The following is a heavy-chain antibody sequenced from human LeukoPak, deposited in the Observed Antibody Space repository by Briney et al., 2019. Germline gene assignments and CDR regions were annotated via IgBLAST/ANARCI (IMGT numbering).Heavy chain of an antibody. Sequence: ASVKVSCKASGYTFTTYSLAWVRQAPGQSLEWMGWISVNNGGTNYAQSFQDRVTLTRDTSTNTVYLELRSLRADDTAIIYCATATQPRGYFLRWGQGTLVTVSS. J-gene: IGHJ1*01. CDR2: ISVNNGGT. CDR1: GYTFTTYS. CDR3: ATATQPRGYFLR. V-gene: IGHV1-18*01. D-gene: IGHD2-2*01.